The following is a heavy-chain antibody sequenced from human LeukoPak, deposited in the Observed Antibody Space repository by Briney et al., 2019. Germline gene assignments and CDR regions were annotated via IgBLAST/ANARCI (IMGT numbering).Heavy chain of an antibody. CDR1: GGSISSSNW. CDR2: IYHSGST. CDR3: ARRRFLEWLRISAAPPYYMDV. V-gene: IGHV4-4*02. Sequence: SGTLSLTCAVSGGSISSSNWWSWVRQPPGKGLEWIGEIYHSGSTNYNPSLKSRVTISVDKSKNQFSLKLSSVTAADTAVYYCARRRFLEWLRISAAPPYYMDVWGKGTTVTVSS. D-gene: IGHD3-3*01. J-gene: IGHJ6*03.